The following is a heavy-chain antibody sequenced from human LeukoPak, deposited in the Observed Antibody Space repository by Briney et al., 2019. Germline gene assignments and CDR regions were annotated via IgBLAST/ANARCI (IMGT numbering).Heavy chain of an antibody. D-gene: IGHD2-2*01. CDR3: ARGQVPAARGYNWFDP. Sequence: SETLSLTCAVYGWSFNDYYWSWIRQPPGKGLEWIGEINARGDTNYNPSLKSRVTISVDTSKKQFSLRLTSMIAADTALYYCARGQVPAARGYNWFDPWGQGTLVTVSS. CDR1: GWSFNDYY. CDR2: INARGDT. V-gene: IGHV4-34*01. J-gene: IGHJ5*02.